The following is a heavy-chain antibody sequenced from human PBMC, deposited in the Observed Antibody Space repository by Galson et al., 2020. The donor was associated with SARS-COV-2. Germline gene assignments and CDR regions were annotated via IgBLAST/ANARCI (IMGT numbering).Heavy chain of an antibody. CDR1: GFTVSSNY. CDR2: IYSGGST. CDR3: ARAKTGTYYYGMDV. D-gene: IGHD3-9*01. J-gene: IGHJ6*02. Sequence: GESLKISCVASGFTVSSNYMSWVRQAPGKGLEWVSVIYSGGSTYYADSVKGRFTISRDNSKNTLYLQMNSLRAEDTAVYYCARAKTGTYYYGMDVWGQGTTVTVSS. V-gene: IGHV3-66*01.